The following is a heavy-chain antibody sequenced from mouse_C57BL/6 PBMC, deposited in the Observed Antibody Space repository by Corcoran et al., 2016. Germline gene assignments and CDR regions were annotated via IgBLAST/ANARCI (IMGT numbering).Heavy chain of an antibody. D-gene: IGHD1-1*01. V-gene: IGHV9-3*01. Sequence: QIQSVQSGPELTKPGETVKSSCKASGYTLTSYGMRGVKQAPGKGLKWMGWINTYSGVPTYADDFKGRFAFSLETSASTAYLQINNLKNEDTATYFSARNGITTVVATPYDYWGQGTTLTVSS. CDR1: GYTLTSYG. J-gene: IGHJ2*01. CDR3: ARNGITTVVATPYDY. CDR2: INTYSGVP.